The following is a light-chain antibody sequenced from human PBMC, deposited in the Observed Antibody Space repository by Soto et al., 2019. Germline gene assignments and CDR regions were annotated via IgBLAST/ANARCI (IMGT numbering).Light chain of an antibody. CDR2: DAS. CDR3: QQYNSYPMYT. V-gene: IGKV1-5*01. J-gene: IGKJ2*01. Sequence: DIQMTQSPSTLSASVGDRVTITCRASQSISSWVAWYQQKPGKAPKLLIYDASSLESGVLSRFSGSGSGTEFTLTISSLQPDDFATYYCQQYNSYPMYTFGQGTKLEIK. CDR1: QSISSW.